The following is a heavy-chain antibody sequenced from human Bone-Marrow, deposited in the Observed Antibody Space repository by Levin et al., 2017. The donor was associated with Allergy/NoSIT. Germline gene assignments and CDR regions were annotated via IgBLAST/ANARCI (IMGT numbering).Heavy chain of an antibody. J-gene: IGHJ3*01. CDR3: VREIAASAFDL. CDR1: GFTFSYHY. Sequence: GESLKISCAASGFTFSYHYMDWVRQAPGKGLEWVGRSRNKANSYITEYATSVKDRFTISRDEAKKSLYLQMESLRTEDTAVYYCVREIAASAFDLWGQGTMVTVSS. CDR2: SRNKANSYIT. D-gene: IGHD6-13*01. V-gene: IGHV3-72*01.